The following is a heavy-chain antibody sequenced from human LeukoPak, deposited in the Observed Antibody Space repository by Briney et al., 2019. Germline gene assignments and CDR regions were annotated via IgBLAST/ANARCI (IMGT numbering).Heavy chain of an antibody. V-gene: IGHV4-39*07. CDR2: IYYSGST. J-gene: IGHJ4*02. D-gene: IGHD5-24*01. Sequence: SETLSLTCTVSGGSISSSSYYWGWIRQPPGKGLEWIGSIYYSGSTYYNPSLKSRVTISVDTSKNQFSLKLSSVTAADTAVYYCARSRVEMATFDYWGQGTLVTVSS. CDR3: ARSRVEMATFDY. CDR1: GGSISSSSYY.